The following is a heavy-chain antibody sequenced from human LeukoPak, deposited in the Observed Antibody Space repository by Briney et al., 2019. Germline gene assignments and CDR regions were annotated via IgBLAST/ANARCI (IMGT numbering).Heavy chain of an antibody. Sequence: SETLSLTCTISGGSISSYYWSWIRQPPGKGLEWIGYIYYSGSTNYNPSLKSRVTISVDTSKNQFSLKLSSLTAADTAVYYCARGREVVVAANYYHYGMHVWGQGTTVTVSS. V-gene: IGHV4-59*01. CDR2: IYYSGST. CDR1: GGSISSYY. D-gene: IGHD2-15*01. J-gene: IGHJ6*02. CDR3: ARGREVVVAANYYHYGMHV.